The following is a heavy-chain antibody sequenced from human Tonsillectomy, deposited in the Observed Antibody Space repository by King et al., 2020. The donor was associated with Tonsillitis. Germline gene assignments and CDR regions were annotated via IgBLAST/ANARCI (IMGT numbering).Heavy chain of an antibody. D-gene: IGHD3-10*01. CDR2: INHSGST. Sequence: VQLQQWGAGLLKPSETLSLTCAVYGGSFSGYYWSWIRQPPGKGLEWIGEINHSGSTNYNPSLKSRGTISVDTSKNQFSLKLSSVTAADTAVYYCARGRKSYYYGSGSYYNVYFDYWGQGTLVTVSS. J-gene: IGHJ4*02. V-gene: IGHV4-34*01. CDR1: GGSFSGYY. CDR3: ARGRKSYYYGSGSYYNVYFDY.